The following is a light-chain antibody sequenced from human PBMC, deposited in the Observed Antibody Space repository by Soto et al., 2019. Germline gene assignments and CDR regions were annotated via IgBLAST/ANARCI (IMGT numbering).Light chain of an antibody. V-gene: IGKV1-8*01. J-gene: IGKJ1*01. CDR2: AAS. CDR3: QQYYSYPRT. CDR1: QGISSY. Sequence: AIRMTQSPSSFSASTGDRVTITCRASQGISSYLAWYQQKPGKAPKLLIYAASTLQSGVPSRFSGSGSGTDFTRTISCLQSEDFATYYCQQYYSYPRTVGQGTEVEIK.